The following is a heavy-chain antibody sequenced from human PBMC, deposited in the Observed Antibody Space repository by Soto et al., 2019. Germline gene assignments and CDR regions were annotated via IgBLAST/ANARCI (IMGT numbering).Heavy chain of an antibody. J-gene: IGHJ4*02. CDR1: GFTLSSHA. V-gene: IGHV3-30-3*01. Sequence: QVQLVESGGGVVQPGRSLRLSCAVSGFTLSSHAMHWVRQAPGKGLEWVALILSDGSNKYYADSVKGRFTTSRENSKNPMYLQMNSLSVEDTAVYYCARDDEGPSACDLGYWGQGALVTVSS. CDR3: ARDDEGPSACDLGY. D-gene: IGHD2-21*01. CDR2: ILSDGSNK.